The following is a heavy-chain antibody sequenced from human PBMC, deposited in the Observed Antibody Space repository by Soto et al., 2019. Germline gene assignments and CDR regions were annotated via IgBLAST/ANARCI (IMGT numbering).Heavy chain of an antibody. CDR1: GFTVSSNY. D-gene: IGHD3-3*01. V-gene: IGHV3-53*01. J-gene: IGHJ6*02. CDR2: IYSGGST. Sequence: PGGSLRLSCAASGFTVSSNYMSWVRQAPGKGLKWVSVIYSGGSTYYADSVKGRFTISRDNSKNTLYPQMNSLRAEDTAVYYCNGRFLEWLLGSSGMDVWGQGTTVTVSS. CDR3: NGRFLEWLLGSSGMDV.